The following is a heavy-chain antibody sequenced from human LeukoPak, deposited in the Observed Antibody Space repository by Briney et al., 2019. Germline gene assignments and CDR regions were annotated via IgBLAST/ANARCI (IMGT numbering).Heavy chain of an antibody. J-gene: IGHJ4*02. Sequence: GGSLRLSCAASGFTFSSYGMHWIRQAPGKGLEWVAVLWYDGSNKYYADSVKGRFITSRNNSKKSLYLQTNSLRAEDTAVYYCARGSGYSGYDAVDYWGQGTLVTVSS. V-gene: IGHV3-33*01. CDR1: GFTFSSYG. CDR2: LWYDGSNK. CDR3: ARGSGYSGYDAVDY. D-gene: IGHD5-12*01.